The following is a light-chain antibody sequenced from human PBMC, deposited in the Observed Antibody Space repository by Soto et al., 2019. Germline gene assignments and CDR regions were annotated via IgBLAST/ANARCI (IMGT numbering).Light chain of an antibody. CDR2: GAS. V-gene: IGKV3-20*01. Sequence: EIVLTQTPGTLSLSPGERATLSCRASQSVSSIYLAWYQQKPGQAPRILIYGASTRATGIPDRFSGSGSGTDFTLTISRLEPEDFAVYYCLQFGSSPWTFGQGTKVEIK. CDR1: QSVSSIY. J-gene: IGKJ1*01. CDR3: LQFGSSPWT.